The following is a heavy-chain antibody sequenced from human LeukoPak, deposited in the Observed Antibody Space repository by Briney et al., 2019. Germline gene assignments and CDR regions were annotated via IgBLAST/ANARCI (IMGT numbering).Heavy chain of an antibody. CDR2: ISYDGSNK. Sequence: GGSLRLSCAASGFTFSSYAMHWVRQAPGKGLEWVAVISYDGSNKYYADSVEGRFTISRDNSKNTLYLQMNSLRAEDTAVYYCARGDYWFDPWGQGTLVTVSS. CDR3: ARGDYWFDP. CDR1: GFTFSSYA. J-gene: IGHJ5*02. V-gene: IGHV3-30-3*01.